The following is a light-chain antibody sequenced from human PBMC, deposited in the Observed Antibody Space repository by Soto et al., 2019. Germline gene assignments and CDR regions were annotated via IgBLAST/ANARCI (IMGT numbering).Light chain of an antibody. CDR2: EVR. CDR1: MRDVGAYNL. J-gene: IGLJ3*02. CDR3: IAYTARSTLV. Sequence: QSALTQPASVSGSAGQSITISCSGTMRDVGAYNLVSWYQQHPGTAPKLIIYEVRNRPSGISSRFSVSRSGNTASLTISGLQSEDEGDYYCIAYTARSTLVFCGGTKLTVL. V-gene: IGLV2-14*01.